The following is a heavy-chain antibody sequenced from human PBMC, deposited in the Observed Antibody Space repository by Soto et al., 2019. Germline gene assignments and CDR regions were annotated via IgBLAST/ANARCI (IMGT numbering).Heavy chain of an antibody. J-gene: IGHJ3*02. CDR1: GGSISSGGYY. V-gene: IGHV4-31*03. CDR2: IYYSGST. D-gene: IGHD3-10*01. Sequence: SETLSLTCTVSGGSISSGGYYWSWIRQHPGKGLEWIGYIYYSGSTYYNPSLKSRVTISVDTSKNQFSLKLSSVTAADTAVYYCAREKMVRGVTTAFDIWGQGTMVTVS. CDR3: AREKMVRGVTTAFDI.